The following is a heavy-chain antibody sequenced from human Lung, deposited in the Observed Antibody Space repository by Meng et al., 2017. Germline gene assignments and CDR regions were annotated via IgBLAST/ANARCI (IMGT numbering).Heavy chain of an antibody. CDR3: ARGEGECTNGVCSPEY. V-gene: IGHV1-3*01. Sequence: QVQLVQSGAEVKKPGASVKVSCTASGYTFTSYAMHWVRQAPGQRLEWMGWINAGNGNTKYSQKFQGRVTITRDTSASTAYMELSSLRSEDTAVYYCARGEGECTNGVCSPEYSGQGTLVTVSS. CDR2: INAGNGNT. J-gene: IGHJ4*02. D-gene: IGHD2-8*01. CDR1: GYTFTSYA.